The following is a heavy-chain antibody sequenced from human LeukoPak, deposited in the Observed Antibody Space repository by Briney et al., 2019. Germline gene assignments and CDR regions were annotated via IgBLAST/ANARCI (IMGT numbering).Heavy chain of an antibody. CDR3: ARERPPGDSSNWFLEGYFDI. J-gene: IGHJ4*02. CDR1: GGTFSSYA. Sequence: SVKVSCKASGGTFSSYAITWVRQAPGQGLEWMGRIIPTFGTANYAQKFQGRVTITTDESTSTAYMELSTLRSDDTAVYYCARERPPGDSSNWFLEGYFDIWGQGTLVTVSS. CDR2: IIPTFGTA. V-gene: IGHV1-69*05. D-gene: IGHD6-13*01.